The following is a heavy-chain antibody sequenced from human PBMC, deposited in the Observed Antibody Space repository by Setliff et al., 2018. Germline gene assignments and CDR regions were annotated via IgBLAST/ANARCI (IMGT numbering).Heavy chain of an antibody. CDR1: GYTFTNYA. V-gene: IGHV1-3*03. CDR2: INAGNGDT. D-gene: IGHD4-4*01. J-gene: IGHJ6*03. Sequence: ASVKVSCKASGYTFTNYAIHWVRQAPGQRLEWMGWINAGNGDTKYSQDFQGRVTITRDTSASTAYMDLSSLRSYDMAVYYCARGRPTANPYYYYYMDVRGKGTTVTVSS. CDR3: ARGRPTANPYYYYYMDV.